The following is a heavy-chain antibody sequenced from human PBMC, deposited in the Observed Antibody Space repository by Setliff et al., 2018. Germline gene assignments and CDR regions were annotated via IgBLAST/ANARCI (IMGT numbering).Heavy chain of an antibody. CDR2: INTGGGSS. CDR1: GYSLVTHY. V-gene: IGHV1-46*01. D-gene: IGHD6-13*01. CDR3: ARAGLASSGRKGVFDY. Sequence: WASVKVSCKASGYSLVTHYMHWVRQAPGQGLEWMGLINTGGGSSSYAPKFQGRVTMTRDTSTSTVYMEVNNLESEDTAVYFCARAGLASSGRKGVFDYWVQGTLVPSPQ. J-gene: IGHJ4*02.